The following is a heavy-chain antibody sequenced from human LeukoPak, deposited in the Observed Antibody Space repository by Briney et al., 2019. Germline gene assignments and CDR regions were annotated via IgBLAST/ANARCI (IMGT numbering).Heavy chain of an antibody. V-gene: IGHV4-59*08. D-gene: IGHD5-24*01. CDR2: IYYSGST. J-gene: IGHJ4*02. CDR1: GDSISGNY. CDR3: ARLGDGDNLRYFDY. Sequence: SETLSLTCTVSGDSISGNYWTWLRQPPGKGLEWIGYIYYSGSTNYNASLKSRVTISVATSKNQFSLKLSSVTAADTAVYYCARLGDGDNLRYFDYWGQGTLVTVSS.